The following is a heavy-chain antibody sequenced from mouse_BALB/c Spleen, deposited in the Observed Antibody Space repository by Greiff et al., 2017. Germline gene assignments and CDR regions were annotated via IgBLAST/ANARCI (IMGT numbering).Heavy chain of an antibody. CDR2: ISSGSSTI. CDR1: GFTFSSFG. Sequence: EVKLMESGGGLVQPGGSRKLSCAASGFTFSSFGMHWVRQAPEKGLEWVAYISSGSSTIYYADTVKGRFTISRDNPKNTLFLQMTSLRSEDTAMYYCARWFSGYFDYWGQGTTLTVSS. V-gene: IGHV5-17*02. J-gene: IGHJ2*01. D-gene: IGHD1-3*01. CDR3: ARWFSGYFDY.